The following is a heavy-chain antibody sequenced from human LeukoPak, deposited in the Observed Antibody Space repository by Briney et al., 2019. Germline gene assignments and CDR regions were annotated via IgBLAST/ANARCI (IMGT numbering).Heavy chain of an antibody. D-gene: IGHD7-27*01. Sequence: ASVKVSXKVSGYTLTELSMHWVRQAPGKGLEWMGGFYPEDGETIYAQKFQGRVTMTEDKSTDTAYMELSSLRSEDPAVYYCAATDIRTGSFDYWGQGTLVTVSS. CDR1: GYTLTELS. J-gene: IGHJ4*02. CDR3: AATDIRTGSFDY. CDR2: FYPEDGET. V-gene: IGHV1-24*01.